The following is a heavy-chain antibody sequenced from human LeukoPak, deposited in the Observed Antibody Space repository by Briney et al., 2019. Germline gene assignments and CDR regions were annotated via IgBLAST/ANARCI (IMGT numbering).Heavy chain of an antibody. J-gene: IGHJ4*02. CDR2: IYYSGST. Sequence: PSETLSLTCIVSGGSISSYYWTWMRQPPGKGLEWIGYIYYSGSTNYNPSLKSRVTISVDTSKNQSSLNLSSVTAADTAVYYCARVGDNYDRSGYYFDYWGQGTLVTVSS. D-gene: IGHD3-22*01. V-gene: IGHV4-59*01. CDR3: ARVGDNYDRSGYYFDY. CDR1: GGSISSYY.